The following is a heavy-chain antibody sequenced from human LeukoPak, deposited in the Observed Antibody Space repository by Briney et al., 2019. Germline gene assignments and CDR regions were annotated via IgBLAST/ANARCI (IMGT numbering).Heavy chain of an antibody. Sequence: GGSLRLSCAASEFTFSSYSMSWVRQAPGKGLEWVSTISSSSTYRYYAASVKGRFTISRDNAKNSLYLQMNSLRAEDTAVYYCARVGYSSGWEGFSDYWGQGTLVTVSS. V-gene: IGHV3-21*01. D-gene: IGHD6-19*01. CDR1: EFTFSSYS. CDR2: ISSSSTYR. J-gene: IGHJ4*02. CDR3: ARVGYSSGWEGFSDY.